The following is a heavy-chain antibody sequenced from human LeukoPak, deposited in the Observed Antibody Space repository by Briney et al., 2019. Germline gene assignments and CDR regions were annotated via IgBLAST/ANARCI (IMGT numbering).Heavy chain of an antibody. CDR1: VGTLSSYA. CDR3: ARGGSSRGDRFDY. V-gene: IGHV1-69*05. CDR2: IIPIFGKA. J-gene: IGHJ4*02. D-gene: IGHD3-10*01. Sequence: SVRDSCKASVGTLSSYAISWVRQAPGQGLDWMGRIIPIFGKANYAQKLNGRVTITTDEYTNTVNIDLSSLRSDDTHVYYCARGGSSRGDRFDYWGQGTLVTVSS.